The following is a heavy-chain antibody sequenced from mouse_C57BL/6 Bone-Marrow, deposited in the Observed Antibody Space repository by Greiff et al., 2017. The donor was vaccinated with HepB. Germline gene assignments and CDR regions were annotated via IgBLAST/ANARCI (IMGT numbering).Heavy chain of an antibody. D-gene: IGHD2-5*01. CDR2: IYPRSGNT. CDR1: GYTFTSYG. CDR3: ARVYYSNYVSVLWFAY. V-gene: IGHV1-81*01. J-gene: IGHJ3*01. Sequence: VQLQQSGAELARPGASVKLSCKASGYTFTSYGISWVKQRTGPGLEWIGEIYPRSGNTYYNGKFKGKATLTADKSSSTAYMELRSLTSEDSAVYFCARVYYSNYVSVLWFAYWGQGTLVTVSA.